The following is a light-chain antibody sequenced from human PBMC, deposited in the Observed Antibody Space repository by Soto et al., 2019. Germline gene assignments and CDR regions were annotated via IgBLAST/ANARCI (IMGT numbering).Light chain of an antibody. CDR1: QSVSSSY. CDR2: GAS. Sequence: EIVLTQSPGTPSLSPGERATLSCRASQSVSSSYLAWYQQKPGQAPRLLIYGASSRATGIPDRFSGSGSGTDFTLTISRLEPEDFAVYYCQHYGSSLLFTFGPGTKVDIK. V-gene: IGKV3-20*01. CDR3: QHYGSSLLFT. J-gene: IGKJ3*01.